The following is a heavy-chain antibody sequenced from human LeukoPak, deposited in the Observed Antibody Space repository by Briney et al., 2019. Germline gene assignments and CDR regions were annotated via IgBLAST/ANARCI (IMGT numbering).Heavy chain of an antibody. CDR2: ISGSGDST. CDR3: AKSRDDGTGYYYDY. V-gene: IGHV3-23*01. Sequence: GGSLRLSCAASGFTFSTYAVNWVRQAPGKGLEWVSTISGSGDSTYYADSVKGRFTISRDNAKKSLSLQMNSLGTEDTAFYYCAKSRDDGTGYYYDYWGQGVLVTVAS. D-gene: IGHD3-9*01. J-gene: IGHJ4*02. CDR1: GFTFSTYA.